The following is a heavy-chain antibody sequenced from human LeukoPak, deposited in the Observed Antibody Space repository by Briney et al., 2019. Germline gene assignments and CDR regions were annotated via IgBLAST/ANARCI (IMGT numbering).Heavy chain of an antibody. Sequence: GGSLRLSCAASGFTFSDYYMSWIRKAPGKGLEWVSYISSSGSTIYYADSVKGRFTISRDNAKNSLYLQMNSLRAEDTAVYYCARGTAYCGGDCYSPSAFFDYWGQGTLVTVSS. V-gene: IGHV3-11*01. J-gene: IGHJ4*02. D-gene: IGHD2-21*02. CDR3: ARGTAYCGGDCYSPSAFFDY. CDR1: GFTFSDYY. CDR2: ISSSGSTI.